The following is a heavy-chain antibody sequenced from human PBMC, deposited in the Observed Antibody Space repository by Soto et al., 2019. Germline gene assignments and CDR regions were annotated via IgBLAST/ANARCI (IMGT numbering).Heavy chain of an antibody. CDR1: GGSISSYY. V-gene: IGHV4-59*01. Sequence: PSETLSLTCTVSGGSISSYYWSWTRQPPGKGLEWIGHIYYSGSTNYNPSLKSRVTISVDASKNQFSLKLSSVTAADTAIYYCAGGPVVTPFVDYWGQGTLVTVSS. J-gene: IGHJ4*02. CDR3: AGGPVVTPFVDY. CDR2: IYYSGST. D-gene: IGHD2-21*02.